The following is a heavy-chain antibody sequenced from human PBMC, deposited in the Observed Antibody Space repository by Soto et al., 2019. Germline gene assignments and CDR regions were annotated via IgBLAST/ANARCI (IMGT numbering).Heavy chain of an antibody. CDR2: ISYDGSNK. CDR1: GFTFSSYG. D-gene: IGHD5-12*01. CDR3: AKDPAARVEMATILPGY. V-gene: IGHV3-30*18. J-gene: IGHJ4*02. Sequence: QVQLVESGGGVVQPGRSLRLSCAASGFTFSSYGMHWVRQAPGKGLEWVAVISYDGSNKYYADSVKGRFTISRDNSKNTLYLQMNSLRAEDTAVYYSAKDPAARVEMATILPGYWGQGTLVTVSS.